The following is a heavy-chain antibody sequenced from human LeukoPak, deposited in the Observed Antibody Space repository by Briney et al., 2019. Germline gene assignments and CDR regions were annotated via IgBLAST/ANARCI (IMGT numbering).Heavy chain of an antibody. CDR1: GLTFSSYA. J-gene: IGHJ1*01. V-gene: IGHV3-23*01. D-gene: IGHD3-10*01. CDR3: AKDSSPWGVKGSFQH. Sequence: PGGSLRLSCAASGLTFSSYAMSWVRQAPGQALEWASGISGSGGTTYCADSVKGRFTISRDNSKNTVYLQMNSLRAEDTAVYYCAKDSSPWGVKGSFQHWGQGTLVTVSP. CDR2: ISGSGGTT.